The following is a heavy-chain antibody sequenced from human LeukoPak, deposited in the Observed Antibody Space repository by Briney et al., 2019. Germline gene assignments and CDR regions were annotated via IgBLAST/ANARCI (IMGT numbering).Heavy chain of an antibody. J-gene: IGHJ4*02. V-gene: IGHV4-34*01. CDR1: GGSFSGYY. CDR2: INHSGST. D-gene: IGHD6-13*01. Sequence: SETLSFTCAVYGGSFSGYYWSWIRQPPGKGLEWRGEINHSGSTNYNPSLKSRVTISVDTSKNQFSLKLSSVTAADTAVYYCASGGLAAAGSEFVDYWGQGTLVTVSS. CDR3: ASGGLAAAGSEFVDY.